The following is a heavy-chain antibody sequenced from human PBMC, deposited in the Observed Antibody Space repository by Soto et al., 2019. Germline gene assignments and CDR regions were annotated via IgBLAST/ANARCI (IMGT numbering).Heavy chain of an antibody. CDR3: ARYGITGTHYYFDY. D-gene: IGHD1-20*01. CDR2: IYYSGST. Sequence: SETPSLTCTVSGGSISSSSYYWGWIRQPPGKGLEWIGSIYYSGSTYYNPSLKSRVTISVDTSKNQFSLKLSSVTAADTAVYYCARYGITGTHYYFDYWGQGTLVTVSS. J-gene: IGHJ4*02. CDR1: GGSISSSSYY. V-gene: IGHV4-39*01.